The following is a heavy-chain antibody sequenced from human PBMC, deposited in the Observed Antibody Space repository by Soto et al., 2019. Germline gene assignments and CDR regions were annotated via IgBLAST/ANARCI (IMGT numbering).Heavy chain of an antibody. CDR3: ARRQSVLGWTYGTRNYNSYYGLDV. CDR2: IDPSDSYT. CDR1: GYSFTDYR. J-gene: IGHJ6*02. Sequence: PGESLKISCQGSGYSFTDYRITWVRQMPGKGLEWMGRIDPSDSYTNYSPSFQGHITISADKSIDTAYLQWSSLEASDTAIYFCARRQSVLGWTYGTRNYNSYYGLDVWGQGTAVTVSS. D-gene: IGHD4-17*01. V-gene: IGHV5-10-1*01.